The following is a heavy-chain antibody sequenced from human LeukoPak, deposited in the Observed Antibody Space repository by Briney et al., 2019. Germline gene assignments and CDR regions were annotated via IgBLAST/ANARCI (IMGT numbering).Heavy chain of an antibody. D-gene: IGHD4-17*01. Sequence: ASVKVSCKASGYTFTSYDINWVRQATGQGLEWMGWMNPNSGNTGYAQKFQGRVTMTRNTSISTAYMELSSLRSEDTAVYYCARGQATVWSDAFDIWGQGTMVTVSS. J-gene: IGHJ3*02. V-gene: IGHV1-8*01. CDR3: ARGQATVWSDAFDI. CDR2: MNPNSGNT. CDR1: GYTFTSYD.